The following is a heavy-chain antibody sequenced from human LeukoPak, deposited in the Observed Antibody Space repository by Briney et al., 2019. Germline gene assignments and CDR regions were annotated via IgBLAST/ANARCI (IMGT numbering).Heavy chain of an antibody. Sequence: GGSLRLSCAASGFTFSSYEMNWVRQAPGKGLVWVSRIKTDGSRTMYADFLQGRFTISRDTAKNTLFLQMNSLRAEDTAVYYCAREAQVGGALQSWGQGTLVTVSS. CDR1: GFTFSSYE. CDR3: AREAQVGGALQS. D-gene: IGHD1-26*01. J-gene: IGHJ5*02. CDR2: IKTDGSRT. V-gene: IGHV3-74*03.